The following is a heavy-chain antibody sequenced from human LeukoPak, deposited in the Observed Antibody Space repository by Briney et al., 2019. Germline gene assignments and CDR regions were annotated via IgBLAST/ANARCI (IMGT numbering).Heavy chain of an antibody. J-gene: IGHJ4*02. V-gene: IGHV5-51*01. CDR3: ARSTTVVPYYFDY. D-gene: IGHD4-23*01. CDR1: GYSFTSYW. Sequence: PGESLKISCKGFGYSFTSYWIGWVRQMPGKGLEWMGIIHPGDSGTRYSPSFQGQVTISADKSISTAYLQWSSLKASDTAMYYCARSTTVVPYYFDYWGQGTLVTVSS. CDR2: IHPGDSGT.